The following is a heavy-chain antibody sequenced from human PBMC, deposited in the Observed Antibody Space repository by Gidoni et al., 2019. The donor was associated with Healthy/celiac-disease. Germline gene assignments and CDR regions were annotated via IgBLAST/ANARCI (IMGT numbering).Heavy chain of an antibody. V-gene: IGHV3-48*01. D-gene: IGHD4-17*01. Sequence: EVQLVESGGGLVQPGGSLRLSCAASGFPFSSYSMNWVRQAPGKGLEWVSYISSSSSTIYYADSVKGRFTISRDNAKNSLYLQMNSLRAEDTAVYYCAGDLYGDYVNWFDPWGQGTLVTVSS. CDR1: GFPFSSYS. CDR2: ISSSSSTI. CDR3: AGDLYGDYVNWFDP. J-gene: IGHJ5*02.